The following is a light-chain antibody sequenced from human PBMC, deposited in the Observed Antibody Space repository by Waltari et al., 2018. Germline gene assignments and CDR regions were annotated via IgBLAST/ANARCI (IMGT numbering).Light chain of an antibody. V-gene: IGLV2-14*02. CDR2: AGT. J-gene: IGLJ2*01. Sequence: WYQLDPGKAPKLRIFAGTWWLSGVSNRFSRSKSGDTGCLTLFGLQAEDEADYYCASYTSTRTVVFGGGTRVPVL. CDR3: ASYTSTRTVV.